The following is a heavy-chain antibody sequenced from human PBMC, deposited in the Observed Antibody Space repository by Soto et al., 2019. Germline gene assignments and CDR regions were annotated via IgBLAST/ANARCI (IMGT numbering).Heavy chain of an antibody. D-gene: IGHD3-22*01. CDR3: ARAAYYYDTTGYYPDTFDI. J-gene: IGHJ3*02. V-gene: IGHV4-30-4*01. CDR1: GASINSGHYY. Sequence: QVQLQESGPGLVKPSQTLSLTCTVSGASINSGHYYWSWIRQSPGKGLEWIGYIYYSGTTYYNPSLKSRVTISVDMSKNQFSLKLSSVTAADTAVYYCARAAYYYDTTGYYPDTFDIWGQGTMVTVSS. CDR2: IYYSGTT.